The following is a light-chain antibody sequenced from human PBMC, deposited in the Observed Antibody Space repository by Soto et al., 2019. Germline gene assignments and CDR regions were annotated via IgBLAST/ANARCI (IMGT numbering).Light chain of an antibody. CDR3: SSYTSSSTPLV. J-gene: IGLJ2*01. V-gene: IGLV2-14*01. CDR2: DVS. Sequence: QSALTQPGSVSGSPGQSITISCTGTSSDVGGYKYVSWYQQHPGKAPKLMIYDVSNRPSGVSNRFSGSKSGNTASLTISGLQAEDEADYYCSSYTSSSTPLVFGGGTKLTVL. CDR1: SSDVGGYKY.